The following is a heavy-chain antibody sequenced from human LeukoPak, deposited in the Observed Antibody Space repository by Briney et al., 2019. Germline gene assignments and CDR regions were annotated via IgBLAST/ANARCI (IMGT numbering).Heavy chain of an antibody. J-gene: IGHJ4*02. Sequence: TGGSLRLSCAASGFTFSSYAMHWVRQAPGKGLEWVALISYDGSNKYYADSVKGRFTISRDNSKNTLYLQMNSLTAADTAVYYCAKERYDSSGYYDYWGQGTLVTVSS. V-gene: IGHV3-30*18. CDR2: ISYDGSNK. D-gene: IGHD3-22*01. CDR3: AKERYDSSGYYDY. CDR1: GFTFSSYA.